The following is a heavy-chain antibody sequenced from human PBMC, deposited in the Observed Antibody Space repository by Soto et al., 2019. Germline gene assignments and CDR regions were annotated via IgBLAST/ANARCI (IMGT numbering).Heavy chain of an antibody. CDR2: IKDKIDGGTT. D-gene: IGHD2-15*01. CDR1: GFTFSNAW. CDR3: TTLRWTEIPNGDY. Sequence: EVQLVESGGGLVKPGGSLRLSCAASGFTFSNAWMSWVRQAPGKGLEWVGRIKDKIDGGTTDYAAPVKGRFTISRDDSKNTLYLQMNSLKTEDTAVYYCTTLRWTEIPNGDYWGQGTLVTVSS. V-gene: IGHV3-15*01. J-gene: IGHJ4*02.